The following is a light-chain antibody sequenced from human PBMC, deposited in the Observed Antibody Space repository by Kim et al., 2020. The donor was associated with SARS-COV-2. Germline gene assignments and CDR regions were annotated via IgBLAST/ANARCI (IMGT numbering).Light chain of an antibody. V-gene: IGLV4-69*01. CDR1: SGHSSYA. CDR2: LNRDGSH. Sequence: QLVLTQSPSASASLGASVKLTCTLSSGHSSYAIAWHQQQPGKGPRSLMKLNRDGSHSKGDGIPDRFSGSSSGAERYLTISSLQSEDEADYYCQTWGTGIQVFGGGTKLTVL. CDR3: QTWGTGIQV. J-gene: IGLJ2*01.